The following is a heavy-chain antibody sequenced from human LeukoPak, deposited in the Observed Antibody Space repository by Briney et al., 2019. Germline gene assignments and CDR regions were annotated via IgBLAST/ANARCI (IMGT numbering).Heavy chain of an antibody. D-gene: IGHD3-10*01. Sequence: GGSLRLSCAASGFTFSSHSMNWVRQAPGKGLEWVSSISSSSSYIYYADSVKGRFTISRDNAKNSLYLQMNSLRAEDTAVYYCARDQGVTMVRGVIIPNNWFDPWGQGTLVTVSS. CDR1: GFTFSSHS. CDR2: ISSSSSYI. J-gene: IGHJ5*02. CDR3: ARDQGVTMVRGVIIPNNWFDP. V-gene: IGHV3-21*01.